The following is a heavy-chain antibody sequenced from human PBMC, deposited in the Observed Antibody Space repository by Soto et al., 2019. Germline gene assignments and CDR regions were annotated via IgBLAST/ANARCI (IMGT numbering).Heavy chain of an antibody. CDR2: INPDNGNT. D-gene: IGHD3-3*01. Sequence: ASVKVSCKASGYTFTRSGISWVRQAPGQGLEWLGWINPDNGNTNYAQHLQGRVSLTTDTSTSTAYMDLRSLRSDDTAVYYCARDQGIPTFEVYSRYNYGMDVWG. J-gene: IGHJ6*02. CDR3: ARDQGIPTFEVYSRYNYGMDV. V-gene: IGHV1-18*01. CDR1: GYTFTRSG.